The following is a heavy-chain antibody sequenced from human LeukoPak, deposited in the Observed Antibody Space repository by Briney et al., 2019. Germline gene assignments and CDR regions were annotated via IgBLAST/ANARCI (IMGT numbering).Heavy chain of an antibody. CDR2: ISGSGGST. Sequence: GGSLRLSCAASGFTFSSYAMSWVRQAPGKGLEWVSAISGSGGSTYYADSGKGRFTISRDNSKNTLYLQMNSLRAEDTAVYYCAKDRYYDSSGYDYYFDYWGQGTLVTVSS. V-gene: IGHV3-23*01. J-gene: IGHJ4*02. D-gene: IGHD3-22*01. CDR3: AKDRYYDSSGYDYYFDY. CDR1: GFTFSSYA.